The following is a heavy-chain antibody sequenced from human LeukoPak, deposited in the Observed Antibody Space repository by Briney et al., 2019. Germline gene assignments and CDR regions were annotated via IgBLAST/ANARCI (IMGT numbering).Heavy chain of an antibody. CDR3: ARATLGYCSGGSCYSEFDY. J-gene: IGHJ4*02. CDR2: ISAYNGNT. Sequence: ASVKVSCKASGYTFTSYGISWVRQAPGQGLEWMGWISAYNGNTNYAQKLQGRVTMTTGTSTSTAYMELRSLRSDDTAVYYCARATLGYCSGGSCYSEFDYWGQGTLATVSS. V-gene: IGHV1-18*01. CDR1: GYTFTSYG. D-gene: IGHD2-15*01.